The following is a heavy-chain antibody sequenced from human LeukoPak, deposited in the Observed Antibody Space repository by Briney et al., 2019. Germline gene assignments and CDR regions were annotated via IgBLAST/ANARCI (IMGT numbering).Heavy chain of an antibody. CDR3: ARDTGIRKWGLRFLFYGMDV. V-gene: IGHV4-34*01. Sequence: SETLSLTCAVYGGSFSGYYWSWIRQPPGKGLEWIGEINHSGSTNYNPSLKSRVTISVDTSKNQFSLKLSSVTAANTAVYYCARDTGIRKWGLRFLFYGMDVWGQGTTVTVSS. D-gene: IGHD3-3*01. CDR1: GGSFSGYY. J-gene: IGHJ6*02. CDR2: INHSGST.